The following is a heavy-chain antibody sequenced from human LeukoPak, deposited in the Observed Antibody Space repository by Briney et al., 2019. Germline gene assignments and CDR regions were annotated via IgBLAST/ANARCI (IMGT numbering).Heavy chain of an antibody. V-gene: IGHV3-23*01. CDR1: GFTFSSYA. CDR2: ISGSGGST. J-gene: IGHJ4*02. Sequence: GGPLRLSCAASGFTFSSYAMSWVRQAPGKGLEWVSAISGSGGSTYYADSVKGRFTISRDNSKNTLYLQMNSLRAEDTAVYYCATLSGTGGAPDYWGQGTLVTVSS. CDR3: ATLSGTGGAPDY. D-gene: IGHD1-1*01.